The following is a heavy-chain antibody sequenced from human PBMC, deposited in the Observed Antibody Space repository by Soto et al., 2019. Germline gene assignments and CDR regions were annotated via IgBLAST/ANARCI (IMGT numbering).Heavy chain of an antibody. CDR1: GFTFDDYA. CDR2: ISWNSGSI. D-gene: IGHD5-12*01. Sequence: EVQLVESGGGLVQPGRSLRLSCAASGFTFDDYAMPWVRQAPGKGLEWVSGISWNSGSIGYVDSVKGRFTISRDNAKNSLYLQMNSLRAEDTALYYCAKDKGDIVATRGLDYWGQGTLVTVSS. CDR3: AKDKGDIVATRGLDY. J-gene: IGHJ4*02. V-gene: IGHV3-9*01.